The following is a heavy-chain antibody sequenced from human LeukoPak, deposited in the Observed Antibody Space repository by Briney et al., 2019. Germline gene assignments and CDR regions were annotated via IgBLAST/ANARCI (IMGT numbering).Heavy chain of an antibody. CDR1: GFTFGDYA. Sequence: GRSLRLSCTASGFTFGDYAMSWVRQAPGKGLEWVSGITSNGGSIAYADSVKGRFTISRDNAKNSLYLQMNSLRAEVTALYYCARDQPSYYYDSSGYYSDYWGHGTLVTVAS. V-gene: IGHV3-20*04. D-gene: IGHD3-22*01. CDR2: ITSNGGSI. J-gene: IGHJ4*01. CDR3: ARDQPSYYYDSSGYYSDY.